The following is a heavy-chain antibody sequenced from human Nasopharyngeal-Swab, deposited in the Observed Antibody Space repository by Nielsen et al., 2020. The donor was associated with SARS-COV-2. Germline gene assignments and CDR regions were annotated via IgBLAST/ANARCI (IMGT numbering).Heavy chain of an antibody. J-gene: IGHJ2*01. D-gene: IGHD3-9*01. CDR1: GGSISSSNW. CDR2: IYHSGST. V-gene: IGHV4-4*02. Sequence: SETLSLTCAVSGGSISSSNWWSWVRQPPGKGLEWIGEIYHSGSTNYNPSLKSRVTISVDKSKNQFSLKLSSVTAADTAVYYCARARSGGYDILTGYPPYWYFDLWGRGTLVTVSS. CDR3: ARARSGGYDILTGYPPYWYFDL.